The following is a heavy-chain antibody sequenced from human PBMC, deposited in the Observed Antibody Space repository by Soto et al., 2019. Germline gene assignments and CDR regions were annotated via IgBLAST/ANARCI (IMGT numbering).Heavy chain of an antibody. J-gene: IGHJ5*01. D-gene: IGHD3-22*01. CDR1: GFTFSSYA. V-gene: IGHV3-30-3*01. CDR2: ISYDGSNK. Sequence: VGSLRLSCAASGFTFSSYAMQWVRQAPCKGLEWVEVISYDGSNKYYADSVKGRFTISRDNSKNTLYLQMNSLRAEDTAVYYCARDCMNYYDSSGYLGGFEPWGQGNMVHVSS. CDR3: ARDCMNYYDSSGYLGGFEP.